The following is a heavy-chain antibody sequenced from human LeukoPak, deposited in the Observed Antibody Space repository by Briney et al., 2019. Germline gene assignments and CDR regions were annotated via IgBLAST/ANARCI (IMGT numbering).Heavy chain of an antibody. V-gene: IGHV3-30*02. CDR2: IRYDGTNK. CDR3: ARDRDFPRDQFDH. CDR1: GFTFSSYG. J-gene: IGHJ4*02. D-gene: IGHD2-21*02. Sequence: PGGSLRLSCAASGFTFSSYGMHWVRQAPGKGLEWVAFIRYDGTNKYHADSVKGRFTISRDNSKDTVFLQMNSLRAEDTALYYCARDRDFPRDQFDHWGQGTLVTVSS.